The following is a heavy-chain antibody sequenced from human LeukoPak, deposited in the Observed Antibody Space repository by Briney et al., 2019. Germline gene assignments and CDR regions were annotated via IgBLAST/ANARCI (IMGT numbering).Heavy chain of an antibody. V-gene: IGHV3-23*01. J-gene: IGHJ4*02. CDR1: GFTFSSYA. Sequence: PGGSLRLSCAVSGFTFSSYAMTWVRQAPGKGLEWVSAISGSGGSTYYADSVKGRFTISRDNSKNTLYLQMNSLRAEDTAVYYCAKDQLLIAAAGYFDYWGQGTLVTVSS. CDR3: AKDQLLIAAAGYFDY. D-gene: IGHD6-13*01. CDR2: ISGSGGST.